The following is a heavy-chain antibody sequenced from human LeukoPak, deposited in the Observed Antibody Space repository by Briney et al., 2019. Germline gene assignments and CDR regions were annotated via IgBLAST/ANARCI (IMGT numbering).Heavy chain of an antibody. J-gene: IGHJ3*02. V-gene: IGHV3-23*01. Sequence: GGSLRLSCAASGFTFSSYAMNWVRQAPGKGLEWVSVISGSGGSTYYADSVKGRFTISRDNAKNSLYLQMNSLRAEDTAVYYCARPYDSSGYLRAEDAFDIWGQGTMVTVSS. CDR1: GFTFSSYA. CDR3: ARPYDSSGYLRAEDAFDI. CDR2: ISGSGGST. D-gene: IGHD3-22*01.